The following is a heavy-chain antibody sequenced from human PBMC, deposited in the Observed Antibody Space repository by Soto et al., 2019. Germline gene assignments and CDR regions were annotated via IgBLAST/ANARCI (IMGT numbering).Heavy chain of an antibody. J-gene: IGHJ4*02. D-gene: IGHD6-19*01. CDR2: INPNSGDT. V-gene: IGHV1-2*04. CDR3: ATSRISIAVAGETEYYFDY. CDR1: GYIFTGYY. Sequence: ASVKVSCKASGYIFTGYYMHWVRQAPGQGLEWMGWINPNSGDTNYTQKFQGWVTMTRDTSISTAYMELSRLRSDDTAVYYCATSRISIAVAGETEYYFDYWGQGTMATVYS.